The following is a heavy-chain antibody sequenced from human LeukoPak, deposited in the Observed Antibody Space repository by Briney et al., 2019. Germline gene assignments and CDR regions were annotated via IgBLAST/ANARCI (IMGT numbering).Heavy chain of an antibody. V-gene: IGHV3-30*02. Sequence: GGSLRLSCAASGVTFSSYGMHWVRQAPGKGLEWVAFIRYGGSNKYYADSVKGRFTISRDNSKNTLYLQMNSLRAEDTAVYYCAKRTGRIPFDHWGQGTLVPVSS. CDR3: AKRTGRIPFDH. CDR2: IRYGGSNK. J-gene: IGHJ4*02. D-gene: IGHD3-10*01. CDR1: GVTFSSYG.